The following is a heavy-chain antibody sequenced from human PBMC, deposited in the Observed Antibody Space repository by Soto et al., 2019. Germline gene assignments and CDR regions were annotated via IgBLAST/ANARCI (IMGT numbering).Heavy chain of an antibody. V-gene: IGHV1-18*01. CDR1: GYTFTTYG. CDR3: ARDPYLGDHQY. Sequence: QVQLVQSGGEVKKPGASVKVSCKTSGYTFTTYGISWVRQAPGQGLEWVGWISAYSGKTHYAQKFQGKVTMTTDTSTNTPYLGLGGLRSEDTAVYNFARDPYLGDHQYWGQGTLVTVSS. CDR2: ISAYSGKT. D-gene: IGHD3-16*01. J-gene: IGHJ4*02.